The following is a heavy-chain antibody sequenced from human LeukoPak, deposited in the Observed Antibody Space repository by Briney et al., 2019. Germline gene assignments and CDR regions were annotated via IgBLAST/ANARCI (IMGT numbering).Heavy chain of an antibody. D-gene: IGHD4-17*01. J-gene: IGHJ5*02. CDR1: GGSISSSSYY. CDR2: IYYSGST. V-gene: IGHV4-39*07. CDR3: ARGNNGDHGQYNWFDP. Sequence: PSETLSLTCTVSGGSISSSSYYWGWIRQPPGKGLEWIGSIYYSGSTYYNLSLKSRVTISVDTSKNQVSLKLSSVTAADTAVYYCARGNNGDHGQYNWFDPWGQGTLATVSS.